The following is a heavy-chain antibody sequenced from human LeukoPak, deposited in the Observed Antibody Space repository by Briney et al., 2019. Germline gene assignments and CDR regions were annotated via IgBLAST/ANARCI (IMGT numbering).Heavy chain of an antibody. Sequence: GGSLRLSCAASGFTFSSYDMHWVRHATGKGLEWVSAIGTAGDTYYPGSVKGRFTISRENAKNSLYLQMNSQRAGDTAVYYCARGSTAAFDYWGQGTLVTVSS. J-gene: IGHJ4*02. V-gene: IGHV3-13*01. CDR3: ARGSTAAFDY. CDR1: GFTFSSYD. CDR2: IGTAGDT.